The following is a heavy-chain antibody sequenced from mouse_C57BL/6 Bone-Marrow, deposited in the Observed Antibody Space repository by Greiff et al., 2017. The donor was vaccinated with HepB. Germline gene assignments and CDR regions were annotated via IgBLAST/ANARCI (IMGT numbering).Heavy chain of an antibody. Sequence: VQLKQSGAELVRPGASVKLSCTASGFNIKDDYMHWVKQRPEQGLEWIGWIDPENGDTEYASKFQGKATITADTSSNTAYLQLSSLTSEDTAVYYCTPLWDYFDYWGQGTTLTVSS. V-gene: IGHV14-4*01. J-gene: IGHJ2*01. CDR2: IDPENGDT. CDR1: GFNIKDDY. D-gene: IGHD1-1*02. CDR3: TPLWDYFDY.